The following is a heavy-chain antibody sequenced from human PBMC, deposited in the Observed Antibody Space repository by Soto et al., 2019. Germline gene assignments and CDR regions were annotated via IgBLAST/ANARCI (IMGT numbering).Heavy chain of an antibody. Sequence: EVQLVESGGGLVKPGGSLRLSCAASGFTFSNAWMNWVRQAPGKGLEWVGLIKSKTDGGTTDDAAHVKVRFTISRDDSKHTLYLQMNSLKTEDTDVYYCPTDGYEWELLMCDAFDIWVQRTIVTDSS. CDR2: IKSKTDGGTT. CDR1: GFTFSNAW. J-gene: IGHJ3*02. CDR3: PTDGYEWELLMCDAFDI. V-gene: IGHV3-15*07. D-gene: IGHD1-26*01.